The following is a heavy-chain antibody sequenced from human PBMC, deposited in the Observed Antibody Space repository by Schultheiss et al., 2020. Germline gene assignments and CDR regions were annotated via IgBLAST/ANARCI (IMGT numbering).Heavy chain of an antibody. CDR3: ARLGRNGYTVDY. D-gene: IGHD5-24*01. J-gene: IGHJ4*02. CDR1: GDSISSTPYY. CDR2: IYYGGNT. V-gene: IGHV4-39*01. Sequence: SETLSLTCTVSGDSISSTPYYWGWIRQPPGKGPEWIGSIYYGGNTYYDPSLKSRVTISVDTSKNQFSLNLNSATAADTAVFYCARLGRNGYTVDYWGQGTRVTVSS.